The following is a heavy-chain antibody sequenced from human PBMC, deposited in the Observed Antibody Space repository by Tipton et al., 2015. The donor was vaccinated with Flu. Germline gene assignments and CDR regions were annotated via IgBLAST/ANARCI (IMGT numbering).Heavy chain of an antibody. Sequence: QLVQYGAEVKKPGESLKIPCKASGYRFSNYWIGWVRQMPGKGLEWMGIIYPGDSDTTYSPSFQGQVTISADKSISTAYLQWNSLKASDTAMYYCVRHPYCSDAVCPPGYWYFDLWGRGTLVTVSS. CDR3: VRHPYCSDAVCPPGYWYFDL. D-gene: IGHD2-8*01. J-gene: IGHJ2*01. CDR1: GYRFSNYW. CDR2: IYPGDSDT. V-gene: IGHV5-51*01.